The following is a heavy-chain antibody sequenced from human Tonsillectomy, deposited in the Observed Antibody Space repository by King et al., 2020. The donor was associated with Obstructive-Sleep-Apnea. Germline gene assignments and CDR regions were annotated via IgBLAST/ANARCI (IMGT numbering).Heavy chain of an antibody. CDR2: IYYSGSS. V-gene: IGHV4-59*01. Sequence: VQLQESGPGLVKPSETLSLTCTVSGGSIGTYYWSWIRQPPGKGLEWIGYIYYSGSSNYNPSLKRRVTITVDTSKNQFSLMLSSVTAADTAMYYCARAPYGSGIIDWFDPWGQGTLVTVSS. CDR1: GGSIGTYY. CDR3: ARAPYGSGIIDWFDP. D-gene: IGHD3-10*01. J-gene: IGHJ5*02.